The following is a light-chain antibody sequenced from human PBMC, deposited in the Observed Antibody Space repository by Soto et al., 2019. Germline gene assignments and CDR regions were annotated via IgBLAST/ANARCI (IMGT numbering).Light chain of an antibody. CDR3: QHYHTSWGFT. CDR1: ESVSSSY. J-gene: IGKJ3*01. Sequence: EIVLTQSPDTLSLSPGERATLSCRASESVSSSYLAWYQQKPGQAPRLLIYGESGRASGTPGRFSGSWSGSEFPLTISRLEPEVFAVYYGQHYHTSWGFTFGPGTKV. CDR2: GES. V-gene: IGKV3-20*01.